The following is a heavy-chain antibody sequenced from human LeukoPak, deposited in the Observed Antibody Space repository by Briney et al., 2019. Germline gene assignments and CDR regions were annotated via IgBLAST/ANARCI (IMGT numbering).Heavy chain of an antibody. CDR2: INHSGST. CDR3: AREAKVPRRHSSGWYIERCAFDI. J-gene: IGHJ3*02. V-gene: IGHV4-34*01. Sequence: SETLSLTCAVYGGSLSGYYWSWIRQPPGKGLEWIGEINHSGSTNYNPSLKSRVTISVDTSKNQFSLKLSSVTAADTAVYYCAREAKVPRRHSSGWYIERCAFDIWGQGTMVTVSS. D-gene: IGHD6-19*01. CDR1: GGSLSGYY.